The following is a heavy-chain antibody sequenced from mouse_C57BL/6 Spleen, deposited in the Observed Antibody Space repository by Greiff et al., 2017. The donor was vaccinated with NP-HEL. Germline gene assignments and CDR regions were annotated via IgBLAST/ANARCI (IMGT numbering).Heavy chain of an antibody. J-gene: IGHJ4*01. CDR3: ARQDGRDYYAMDY. CDR2: ISSGGSYT. D-gene: IGHD1-1*01. V-gene: IGHV5-6*01. Sequence: DVQLVESGGDLVKPGGSLKLSCAASGFTFSSYGMSWVRQTPDKRLEWVATISSGGSYTYYPDSVKGRFTISRDNAKNTLYLQMSSLKSEDTAMYYCARQDGRDYYAMDYWGQGTSVTVSS. CDR1: GFTFSSYG.